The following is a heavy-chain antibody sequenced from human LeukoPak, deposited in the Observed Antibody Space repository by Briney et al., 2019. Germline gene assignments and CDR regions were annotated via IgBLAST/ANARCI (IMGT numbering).Heavy chain of an antibody. Sequence: SQTLSLTCAISGDSVSSDSAAWNWIRHSPSRGLGWLGRTYYRSKWYNDYAVSVKSRITINPDTSKNQFSLQLNSVTPEDTGVYYCAREKLDAFDIWGQGTMVTVSS. J-gene: IGHJ3*02. CDR1: GDSVSSDSAA. CDR2: TYYRSKWYN. D-gene: IGHD1-1*01. V-gene: IGHV6-1*01. CDR3: AREKLDAFDI.